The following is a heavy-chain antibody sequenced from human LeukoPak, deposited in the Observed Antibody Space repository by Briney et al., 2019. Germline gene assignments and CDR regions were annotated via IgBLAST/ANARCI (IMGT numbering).Heavy chain of an antibody. Sequence: PGGSLRLSCAASGFTFSSYSMNWVRQAPGKGLEWVSYISSSSSTIYYADSVKGRFTISRDNAKNSLYLQMNSLRAEDTAVYYCARGVGATRYYYYMDVWGKGTTVTVSS. D-gene: IGHD1-26*01. J-gene: IGHJ6*03. CDR2: ISSSSSTI. CDR3: ARGVGATRYYYYMDV. CDR1: GFTFSSYS. V-gene: IGHV3-48*04.